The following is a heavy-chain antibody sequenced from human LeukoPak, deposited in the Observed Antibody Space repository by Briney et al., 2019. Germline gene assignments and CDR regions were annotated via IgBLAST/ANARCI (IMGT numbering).Heavy chain of an antibody. V-gene: IGHV1-69*13. D-gene: IGHD4-17*01. CDR1: GGTFSSYA. CDR3: ATGRGPYGDYVGQFDY. Sequence: SVKVSCKASGGTFSSYAISWVRQAPGQGLEWMGGIIPIFGTANYAQKFQGRVTITADESTSTAYMELRSLRSDDTAVYYCATGRGPYGDYVGQFDYWGQGTLVTVSS. CDR2: IIPIFGTA. J-gene: IGHJ4*02.